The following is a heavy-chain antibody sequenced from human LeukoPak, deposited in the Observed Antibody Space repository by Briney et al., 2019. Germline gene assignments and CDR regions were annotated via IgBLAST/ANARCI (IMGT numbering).Heavy chain of an antibody. J-gene: IGHJ4*02. Sequence: EAPVKVSCKASGYTFTSYGISWVRQAPGQGLEWMGWISAYNGNTNSAQKLQGRVTMTTDTSTSTAYMELRSLRSDDTAVYYCARSEYGGNTYYFDYWGQGTLVTVSS. CDR2: ISAYNGNT. CDR3: ARSEYGGNTYYFDY. CDR1: GYTFTSYG. V-gene: IGHV1-18*01. D-gene: IGHD4/OR15-4a*01.